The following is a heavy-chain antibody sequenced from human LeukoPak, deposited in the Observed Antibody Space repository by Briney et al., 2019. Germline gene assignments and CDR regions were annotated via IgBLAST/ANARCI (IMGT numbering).Heavy chain of an antibody. CDR1: GFILSEYR. CDR2: ISVSSYDI. J-gene: IGHJ1*01. D-gene: IGHD3-16*02. V-gene: IGHV3-21*01. CDR3: ARARSRDYVWGSYRPGGYFQH. Sequence: GGSLRLSCAASGFILSEYRMNWVHQAPGKGLEWVSCISVSSYDINYVDSVKGRFTISRDNAKNSVYLQMNSLRAEDTAVYYCARARSRDYVWGSYRPGGYFQHWGQGTLVTVSS.